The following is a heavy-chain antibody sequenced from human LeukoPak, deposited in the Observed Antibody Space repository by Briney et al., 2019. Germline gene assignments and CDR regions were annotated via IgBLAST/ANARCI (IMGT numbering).Heavy chain of an antibody. V-gene: IGHV1-2*06. J-gene: IGHJ4*02. CDR2: LNPNTGAT. CDR3: ARSAQDIIVVPSAPDY. CDR1: GYTFTDYY. Sequence: VSVKVSCKASGYTFTDYYMHWVRQAPGQGPEWMGRLNPNTGATDYAQKFQGRVTMTRDTSMRTAYMELSRLRSDDTAVYHCARSAQDIIVVPSAPDYWGQGTLVTVSS. D-gene: IGHD2-2*01.